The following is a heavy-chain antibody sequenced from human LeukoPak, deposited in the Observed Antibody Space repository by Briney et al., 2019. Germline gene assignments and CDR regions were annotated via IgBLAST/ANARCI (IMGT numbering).Heavy chain of an antibody. V-gene: IGHV3-48*04. D-gene: IGHD3-22*01. CDR1: GFTFSSYG. J-gene: IGHJ4*02. CDR2: ISGSGSTI. CDR3: ARLYDGSAYHADHFDY. Sequence: GGSLRLSCAASGFTFSSYGMSWVRQAPGKGLEWVSYISGSGSTIYYADSVKGRFTISRDNAKNSLYLQMNSLRAEDTAVYYCARLYDGSAYHADHFDYWGQGTLVIVSS.